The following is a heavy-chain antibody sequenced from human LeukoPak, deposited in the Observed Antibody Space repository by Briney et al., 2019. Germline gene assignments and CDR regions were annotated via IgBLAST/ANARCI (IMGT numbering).Heavy chain of an antibody. Sequence: SVKLSCKASGGTFSDYALNWVRQAPGQGLEWMGVFIPILGTANSTQKFQDRVTITADISTNTVYMELSSLRSEDTAVYFCAGIPVFGVVLHQEPVWGKGTTVTVSS. J-gene: IGHJ6*04. D-gene: IGHD3-3*01. CDR3: AGIPVFGVVLHQEPV. CDR2: FIPILGTA. V-gene: IGHV1-69*06. CDR1: GGTFSDYA.